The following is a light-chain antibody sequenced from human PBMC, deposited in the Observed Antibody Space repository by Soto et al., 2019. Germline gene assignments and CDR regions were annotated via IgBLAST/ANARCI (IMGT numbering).Light chain of an antibody. CDR3: SSYTSSTTLGVV. J-gene: IGLJ2*01. Sequence: QSALTQPASVSGSPGQSITISCTGTSSDVGGYNYVSWYQQHPGKAPKLMIYDVSNRPSGVSNRFSGSKSGNTASLTISGLQAEEEADYYCSSYTSSTTLGVVFGGGNKVTVL. CDR1: SSDVGGYNY. V-gene: IGLV2-14*01. CDR2: DVS.